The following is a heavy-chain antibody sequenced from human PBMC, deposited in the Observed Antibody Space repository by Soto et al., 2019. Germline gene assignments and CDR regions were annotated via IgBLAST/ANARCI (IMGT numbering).Heavy chain of an antibody. CDR2: IDPSDSYT. Sequence: GESLKISCKGSGYSFTSYWISWVRQMPVKGLEWMGRIDPSDSYTNYSPSFQGHVTISADKSISTAYLQWSSLKASDTAMYYCARHRSYYGSGSYYYGMDVWGQGTTVTVSS. CDR1: GYSFTSYW. CDR3: ARHRSYYGSGSYYYGMDV. J-gene: IGHJ6*02. V-gene: IGHV5-10-1*01. D-gene: IGHD3-10*01.